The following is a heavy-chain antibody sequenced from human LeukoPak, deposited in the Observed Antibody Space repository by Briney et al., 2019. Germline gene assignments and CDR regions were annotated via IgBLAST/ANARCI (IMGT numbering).Heavy chain of an antibody. D-gene: IGHD3-22*01. CDR1: GFTFSSSE. V-gene: IGHV3-48*03. CDR2: ITSGGGPA. Sequence: GSLRLSCAASGFTFSSSEMNWVRQAPGKGLEWVSYITSGGGPAYYADSVKGRFTISRDNPKNTLYLQMNSLRAEDTAVYFCAKRGVVIRVILVGFHKEAYYFDSWGQGALVTVSS. J-gene: IGHJ4*02. CDR3: AKRGVVIRVILVGFHKEAYYFDS.